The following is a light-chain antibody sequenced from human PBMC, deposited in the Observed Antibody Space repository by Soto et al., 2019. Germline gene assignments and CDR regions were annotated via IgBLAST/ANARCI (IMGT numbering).Light chain of an antibody. CDR1: ESISNW. CDR3: QQYKSYSYT. CDR2: DAS. Sequence: DIQMTQSPSILSASVGDRVAITCRASESISNWLAWYQQKPGKAPKVLIYDASRLQSGVPERFSGSGSGTEFTLTISSLQADDIATYYCQQYKSYSYTFGQGTNREI. J-gene: IGKJ2*01. V-gene: IGKV1-5*01.